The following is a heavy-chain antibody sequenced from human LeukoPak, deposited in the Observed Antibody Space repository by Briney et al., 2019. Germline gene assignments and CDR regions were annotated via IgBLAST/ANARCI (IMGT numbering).Heavy chain of an antibody. Sequence: GESLKISCKGSGHNFANRWIGWVRQMPGKGLEWMGITYPGDSDTRYSPSFEGQVTISADKSITTAYLQWSSLKASDTAMYYCARLMAVAGADYWYFDLWGRGTLVTVSS. V-gene: IGHV5-51*01. J-gene: IGHJ2*01. CDR3: ARLMAVAGADYWYFDL. CDR2: TYPGDSDT. D-gene: IGHD6-19*01. CDR1: GHNFANRW.